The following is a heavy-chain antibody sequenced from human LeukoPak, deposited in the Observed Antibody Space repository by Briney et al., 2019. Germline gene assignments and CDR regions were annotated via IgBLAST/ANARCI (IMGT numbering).Heavy chain of an antibody. CDR1: GDSTNVYY. D-gene: IGHD3-3*01. Sequence: SETLSLTCTVSGDSTNVYYWSWIRQSAGKGLEWIGRISSSGNTNYNPSLKSRVTISVDTSKNQFSLKLSSVTAADTAVYYCARAQPAPGPIFGVVFSDYFDYWGQGTLVTVSS. J-gene: IGHJ4*02. V-gene: IGHV4-4*07. CDR2: ISSSGNT. CDR3: ARAQPAPGPIFGVVFSDYFDY.